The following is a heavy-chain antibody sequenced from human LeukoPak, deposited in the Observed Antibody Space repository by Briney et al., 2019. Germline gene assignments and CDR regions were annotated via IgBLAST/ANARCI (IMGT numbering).Heavy chain of an antibody. J-gene: IGHJ6*04. CDR1: GFTFSNAW. CDR2: IKSKTDGGTT. V-gene: IGHV3-15*01. Sequence: AGSLRLSCAASGFTFSNAWMSWVRQAPGKGLEWVGRIKSKTDGGTTDYAAPVKGRFTISRDDSKNTLYLQMNSLRAEDTAVYYWARERGYYGMDVWGKGTTVTVSS. D-gene: IGHD3-10*01. CDR3: ARERGYYGMDV.